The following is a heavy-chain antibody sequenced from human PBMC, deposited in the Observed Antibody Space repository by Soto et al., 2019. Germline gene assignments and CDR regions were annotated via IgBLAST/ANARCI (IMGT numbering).Heavy chain of an antibody. J-gene: IGHJ4*02. CDR2: INHSGST. Sequence: SETLSLTCAVYGGSFSGYYWSWIRQPPGKGLEWIGEINHSGSTNNNPSLKSRVTISVDTSKNQFSLKLSSVTAEDTAVYYCARTHPAVAGTTSFDYWGQGTVVTVSS. CDR1: GGSFSGYY. V-gene: IGHV4-34*01. D-gene: IGHD6-19*01. CDR3: ARTHPAVAGTTSFDY.